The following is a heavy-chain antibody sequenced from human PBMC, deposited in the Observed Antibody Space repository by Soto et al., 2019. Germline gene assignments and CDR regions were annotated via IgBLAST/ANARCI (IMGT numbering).Heavy chain of an antibody. CDR3: ARFYSGYDSLENWFDP. V-gene: IGHV4-61*01. D-gene: IGHD5-12*01. CDR1: GGSVSSGSYY. Sequence: KPSETLSLTCTVSGGSVSSGSYYWSWIRQPPGKGLEWIGYIYYSGSTNYNPSLKSRVTISVDTSKNQFSLKLSSVTAADTAVYYCARFYSGYDSLENWFDPWGHGTLVTVSS. J-gene: IGHJ5*02. CDR2: IYYSGST.